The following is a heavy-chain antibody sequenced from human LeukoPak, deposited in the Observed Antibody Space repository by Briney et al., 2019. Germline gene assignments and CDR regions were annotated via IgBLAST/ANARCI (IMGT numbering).Heavy chain of an antibody. D-gene: IGHD6-19*01. Sequence: GGSLRLSCTASGFNFSTYWMTWVRQVPGKGLEWVANIKQDGSEKYYVDSVKGRFTISRDNAKNSLYLQMNSLRAEDTAVYYCARSGWYTYYYYYMDVWGKGTTVTVSS. V-gene: IGHV3-7*01. CDR1: GFNFSTYW. CDR3: ARSGWYTYYYYYMDV. J-gene: IGHJ6*03. CDR2: IKQDGSEK.